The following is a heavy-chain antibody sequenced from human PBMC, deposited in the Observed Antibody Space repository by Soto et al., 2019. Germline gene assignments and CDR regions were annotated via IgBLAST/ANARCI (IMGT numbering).Heavy chain of an antibody. V-gene: IGHV3-30*04. Sequence: PGGSLRLSCTASGFSFSSYAMYWFRQPPGKGLEWVAVISKDGMNKNYADSVKGRFTISRDNAKNSLYLQMNSLRAEDTAVYYCASGYSSSWYFGAFDIWGQGTMVTVSS. CDR1: GFSFSSYA. CDR3: ASGYSSSWYFGAFDI. D-gene: IGHD6-13*01. J-gene: IGHJ3*02. CDR2: ISKDGMNK.